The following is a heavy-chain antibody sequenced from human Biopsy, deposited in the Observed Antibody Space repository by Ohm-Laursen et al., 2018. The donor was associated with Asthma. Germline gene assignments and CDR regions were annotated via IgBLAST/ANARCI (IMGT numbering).Heavy chain of an antibody. D-gene: IGHD4-17*01. Sequence: SSVNVSCKISGYSLTDLSMHWVRQAPGQGLEWMGGHDHEEGGTVNARRCQGRVTMTEDTSTDTAYMELSSLSSDDTAVYYCASDFPKDYVRYNFQFWGQGTLVSVSS. CDR2: HDHEEGGT. CDR1: GYSLTDLS. J-gene: IGHJ4*02. V-gene: IGHV1-24*01. CDR3: ASDFPKDYVRYNFQF.